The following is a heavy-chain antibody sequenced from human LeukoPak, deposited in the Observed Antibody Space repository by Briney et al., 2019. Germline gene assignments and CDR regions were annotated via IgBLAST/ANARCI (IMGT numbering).Heavy chain of an antibody. V-gene: IGHV4-59*01. CDR2: IYYSGTT. CDR3: ARGAVVVIDYYYYYMDV. Sequence: SETLSLTCTVSGGSTSSYYWSWIRQPPGKGLEWIGYIYYSGTTNYNPSLKSRVTISVDTSKNQFSLNLSSVTAADTAVYYCARGAVVVIDYYYYYMDVWGKGTTVTVSS. J-gene: IGHJ6*03. CDR1: GGSTSSYY. D-gene: IGHD3-22*01.